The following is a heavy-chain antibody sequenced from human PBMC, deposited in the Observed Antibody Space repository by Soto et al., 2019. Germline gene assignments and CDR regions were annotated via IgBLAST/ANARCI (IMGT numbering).Heavy chain of an antibody. V-gene: IGHV3-33*01. CDR3: AGRDGYSIFDY. Sequence: QVQLVESGGGVVQPGRSLRLSCAASGFTFSSYGMHWVRQAPGKGLEWVAVIWSDGSNKYYADSVKGRFTISRENSKNTLYLQMNSLRAEDTPVYYCAGRDGYSIFDYLGQGTLVTVSS. D-gene: IGHD4-4*01. CDR2: IWSDGSNK. J-gene: IGHJ4*02. CDR1: GFTFSSYG.